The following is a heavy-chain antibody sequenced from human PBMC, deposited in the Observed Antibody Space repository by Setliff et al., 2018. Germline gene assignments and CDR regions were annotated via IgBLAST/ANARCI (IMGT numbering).Heavy chain of an antibody. CDR1: GGSISSSSYY. CDR3: ARRTEYYNFWSGYYDY. J-gene: IGHJ4*02. D-gene: IGHD3-3*01. Sequence: SETLSLTCTVSGGSISSSSYYWGWIRQPPGKGLEWIGSIYYSGSTYYNPSLKSRVTISVDTSKKQFSLKLSSVTAADPAVYYCARRTEYYNFWSGYYDYWGQGALVTVSS. V-gene: IGHV4-39*07. CDR2: IYYSGST.